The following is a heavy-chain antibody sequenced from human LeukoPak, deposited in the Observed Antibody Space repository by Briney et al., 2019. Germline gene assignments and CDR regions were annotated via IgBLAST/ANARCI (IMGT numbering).Heavy chain of an antibody. J-gene: IGHJ4*02. CDR2: ISSSSSYI. CDR1: GFTFSSYS. D-gene: IGHD3-9*01. CDR3: ARSLYDMLTGFVDY. Sequence: GGSLRLSCAASGFTFSSYSMNWVRQAPGKGLEWVSSISSSSSYIYYADSVKGRFTISRDNAKNSLYLQMNSLRAEDTAVCYCARSLYDMLTGFVDYWGQGTLVTVSS. V-gene: IGHV3-21*01.